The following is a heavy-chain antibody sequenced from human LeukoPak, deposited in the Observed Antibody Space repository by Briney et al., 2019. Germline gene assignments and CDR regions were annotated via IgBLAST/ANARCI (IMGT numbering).Heavy chain of an antibody. V-gene: IGHV3-53*01. D-gene: IGHD6-19*01. CDR2: IYSGGST. Sequence: GGSLRLSCAASGFTVSSNYMSWVRQAPGKGLEWASVIYSGGSTYYADSVKGRFTISRDNSKNTLYLQMNSLRAEDTAVYYCAKVKYSSGPPEGFDYWGQGTLVTVSS. CDR3: AKVKYSSGPPEGFDY. CDR1: GFTVSSNY. J-gene: IGHJ4*02.